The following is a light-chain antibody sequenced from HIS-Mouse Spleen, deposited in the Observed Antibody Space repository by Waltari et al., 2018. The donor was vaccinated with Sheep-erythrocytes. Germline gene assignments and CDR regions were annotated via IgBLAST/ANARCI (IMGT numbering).Light chain of an antibody. J-gene: IGLJ2*01. CDR1: SSNIGSNT. Sequence: QSVLPQPPSAPRTPGQRVPISCSGPSSNIGSNTVNWYQHVPGTAPKLLIYSNSQRPSGVPDRFSGSKSGTTASLAISVLQSEDEADYYCAAWDDSLNGVVFGGGTKLTVL. CDR3: AAWDDSLNGVV. V-gene: IGLV1-44*01. CDR2: SNS.